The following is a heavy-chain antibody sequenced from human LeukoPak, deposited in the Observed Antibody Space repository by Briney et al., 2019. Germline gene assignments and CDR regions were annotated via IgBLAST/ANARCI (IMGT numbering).Heavy chain of an antibody. Sequence: MSSQTLSLTCAVSGGSSRSGDYFWSWIRQPPGKGLEWIGHIHYSGNTYYNPSLKSRVSISVDTSKNQFSLKMSSVTAADTAVYYCARENNDYGGKKAFDYWGQGTLVTVSS. J-gene: IGHJ4*02. CDR2: IHYSGNT. D-gene: IGHD4-23*01. CDR1: GGSSRSGDYF. CDR3: ARENNDYGGKKAFDY. V-gene: IGHV4-30-4*01.